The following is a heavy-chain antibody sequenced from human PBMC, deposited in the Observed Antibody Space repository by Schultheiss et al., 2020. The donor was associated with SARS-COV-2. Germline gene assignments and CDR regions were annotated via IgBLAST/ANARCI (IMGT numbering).Heavy chain of an antibody. CDR3: ARGGGAVARRIDY. CDR2: INHSGST. J-gene: IGHJ4*02. CDR1: GGSFSGYY. V-gene: IGHV4-34*01. D-gene: IGHD6-19*01. Sequence: SETLSLTCAVYGGSFSGYYWSWIRQPPGKGLEWIGEINHSGSTNYNPSLKSRVTISVDTSKNQFSLKLSSVTAADTAVYYCARGGGAVARRIDYWGQGTLVTVSS.